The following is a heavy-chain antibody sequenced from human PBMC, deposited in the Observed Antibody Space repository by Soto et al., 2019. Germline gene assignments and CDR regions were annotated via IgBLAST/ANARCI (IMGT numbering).Heavy chain of an antibody. CDR2: ISSNGVGT. Sequence: GGSLRLSCAASGFTLSGYAMDWVRQAPGKGLEYVSGISSNGVGTYYADSVKGRFTISRDNAKNSRYLQMNSLRAEDTAVYYCARDARSRYDFWSGHAFDIWGQGTMVTVSS. CDR1: GFTLSGYA. V-gene: IGHV3-64*04. J-gene: IGHJ3*02. CDR3: ARDARSRYDFWSGHAFDI. D-gene: IGHD3-3*01.